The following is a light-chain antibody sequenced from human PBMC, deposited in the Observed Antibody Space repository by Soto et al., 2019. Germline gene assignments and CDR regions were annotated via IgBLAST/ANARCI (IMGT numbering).Light chain of an antibody. CDR1: SGDVGGSDF. CDR2: DVR. V-gene: IGLV2-14*03. Sequence: QSVPTQPASVSGSPGQSITISCTGTSGDVGGSDFVSWYQLHPGEAPKVLIYDVRNRPSGISNRFSASKSGNTASLTISGLQAEDEAEYYCSSYTTINTVVFGGGTKLTVL. CDR3: SSYTTINTVV. J-gene: IGLJ3*02.